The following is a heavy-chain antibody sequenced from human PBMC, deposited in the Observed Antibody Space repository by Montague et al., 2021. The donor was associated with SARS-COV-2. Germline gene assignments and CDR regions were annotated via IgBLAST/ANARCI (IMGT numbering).Heavy chain of an antibody. Sequence: SETLSLTCAVSGGSISNYYWSWIRQPPGKGLEWIGDSNHRGSTNYNPSLNSRVTISVDTSKNQFSLKLNSVTAADTAVYYCARGMLSLNMAVVVLLEGVSGMDAWGQGTLVTVSS. CDR2: SNHRGST. CDR3: ARGMLSLNMAVVVLLEGVSGMDA. D-gene: IGHD2-15*01. V-gene: IGHV4-34*01. CDR1: GGSISNYY. J-gene: IGHJ6*02.